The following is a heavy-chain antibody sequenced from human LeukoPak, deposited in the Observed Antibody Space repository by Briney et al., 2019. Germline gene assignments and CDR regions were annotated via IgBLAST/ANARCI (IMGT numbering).Heavy chain of an antibody. D-gene: IGHD1-26*01. J-gene: IGHJ4*02. V-gene: IGHV3-23*01. Sequence: GGSLRLSCAASGFMFSRYGMTWVRQAPGKGLEGGSGISGSGAATYYADSVKGRFTISRDNSKSSLYLLMNSLRAEDTAVYYCAKLPQFRAWYSLYFEYWGQGTPVTVSS. CDR2: ISGSGAAT. CDR1: GFMFSRYG. CDR3: AKLPQFRAWYSLYFEY.